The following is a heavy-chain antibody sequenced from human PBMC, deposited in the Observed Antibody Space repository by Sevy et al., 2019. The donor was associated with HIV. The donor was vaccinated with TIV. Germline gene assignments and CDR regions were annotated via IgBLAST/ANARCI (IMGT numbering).Heavy chain of an antibody. J-gene: IGHJ4*02. Sequence: GGSLRLSCTASGFTFGDYCMSWVRQAPGKGLEWVAFLKSDVYGGTVDHAASVRGRFVISRDDSKTNAYLQMNDPKTADTGVYYCTRWKAAQSIFDYWGQGALVTVSS. CDR1: GFTFGDYC. D-gene: IGHD6-13*01. V-gene: IGHV3-49*04. CDR3: TRWKAAQSIFDY. CDR2: LKSDVYGGTV.